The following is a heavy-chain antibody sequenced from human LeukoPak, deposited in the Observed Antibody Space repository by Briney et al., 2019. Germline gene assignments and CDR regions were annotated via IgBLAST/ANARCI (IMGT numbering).Heavy chain of an antibody. D-gene: IGHD6-19*01. J-gene: IGHJ4*02. V-gene: IGHV3-21*03. CDR3: ATETSGRHYDY. Sequence: GGSLRLSCAASGFTFSSCGFNWVRQAPGKGLEWVSSIGPTGTDRYYADSVRGRFTTSRDNAKNSMYLQKDSLRDEQTAFDYHATETSGRHYDYWGQGTLLTVSS. CDR2: IGPTGTDR. CDR1: GFTFSSCG.